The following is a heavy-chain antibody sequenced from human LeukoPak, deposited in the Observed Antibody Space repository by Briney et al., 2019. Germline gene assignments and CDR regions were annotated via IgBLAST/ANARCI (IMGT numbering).Heavy chain of an antibody. J-gene: IGHJ4*02. CDR2: ISSSSSYI. D-gene: IGHD5-18*01. Sequence: GGSLRLSCAASGFTFSSYSMNWVRQAPGKGLEWVSSISSSSSYIYYADSVKGRFTISRDNAKNSLYLQMNSLRAEDTAVYYCAILEAPDTAMYKGGQGTLVTVSS. CDR3: AILEAPDTAMYK. CDR1: GFTFSSYS. V-gene: IGHV3-21*01.